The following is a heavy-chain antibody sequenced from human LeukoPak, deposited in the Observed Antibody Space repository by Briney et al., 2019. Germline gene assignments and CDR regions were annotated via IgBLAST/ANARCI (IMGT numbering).Heavy chain of an antibody. V-gene: IGHV3-23*01. CDR2: ITGIGLHT. CDR3: AKAMRGPLT. D-gene: IGHD3-10*01. CDR1: GVIFSTYG. J-gene: IGHJ5*02. Sequence: GGSLRLSCEASGVIFSTYGMSWVRQAPGKGFEWVSSITGIGLHTYYADSVKGRFTISRDNSKNTVYLQMNSLQAEDTAVYYCAKAMRGPLTWGQGTPVTVSS.